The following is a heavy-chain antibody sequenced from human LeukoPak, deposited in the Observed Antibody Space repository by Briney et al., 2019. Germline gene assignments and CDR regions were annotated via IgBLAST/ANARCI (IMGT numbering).Heavy chain of an antibody. CDR3: ARERGAFGY. CDR2: ISRSSSSI. CDR1: GFTFSTYS. J-gene: IGHJ4*02. V-gene: IGHV3-21*01. Sequence: PGGSLRLSCAASGFTFSTYSMNWVRQAPGKGLEWVSSISRSSSSIFYADSVKGRFTISRDNAKNSLYLQMNSLRAEDRAVYYCARERGAFGYWGQGTLVTVSS. D-gene: IGHD5-12*01.